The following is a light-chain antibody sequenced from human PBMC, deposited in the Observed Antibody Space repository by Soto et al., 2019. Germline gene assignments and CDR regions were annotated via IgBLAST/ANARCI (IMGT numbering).Light chain of an antibody. CDR1: QSVSSY. J-gene: IGKJ5*01. V-gene: IGKV3-11*01. CDR3: QQRSNWPIT. Sequence: EIVLTQSPATLSLSPGERATLSCRASQSVSSYLAWYQQKPGQAPRLLIYDASNRATGVPARFRGSGSGTDFTLTISSLEPEDSSVYYCQQRSNWPITFCQGTRLEIK. CDR2: DAS.